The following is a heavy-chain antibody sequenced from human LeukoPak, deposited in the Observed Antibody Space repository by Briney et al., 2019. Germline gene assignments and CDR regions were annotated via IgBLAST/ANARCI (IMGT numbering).Heavy chain of an antibody. CDR1: GFTFSNYW. Sequence: GSLRLSCEGSGFTFSNYWMGWVRQAPGKGLQWVANIKTDGSEKYYVDSVKGRFTISRDNSKNTLYLQMNSLRAEDTAVYYCAKSSITMIVVVSWGQGTLVTVSS. J-gene: IGHJ4*02. D-gene: IGHD3-22*01. CDR3: AKSSITMIVVVS. CDR2: IKTDGSEK. V-gene: IGHV3-7*01.